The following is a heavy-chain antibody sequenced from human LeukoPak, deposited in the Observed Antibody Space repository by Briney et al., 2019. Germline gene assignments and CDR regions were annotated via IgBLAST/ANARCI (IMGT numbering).Heavy chain of an antibody. CDR1: GGSFSGYY. Sequence: SETLSLTCAVYGGSFSGYYWSWIRQPPGKGLQWIGEINHSGSTNYNLSLKSRVTISVDTSKNQFSLKLSSVTAADTAVYYCARKLRYFGAFDIWGQGTMVTVSS. J-gene: IGHJ3*02. CDR2: INHSGST. CDR3: ARKLRYFGAFDI. V-gene: IGHV4-34*01. D-gene: IGHD3-9*01.